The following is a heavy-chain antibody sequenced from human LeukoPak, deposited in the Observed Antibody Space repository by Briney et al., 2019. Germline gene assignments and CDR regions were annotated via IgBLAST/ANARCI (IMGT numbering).Heavy chain of an antibody. D-gene: IGHD6-13*01. CDR2: INPNSGGT. CDR3: ARDSSSWYSPFDY. V-gene: IGHV1-2*02. J-gene: IGHJ4*02. Sequence: ASVKVSCKASGYTFTVYYMHWVRQAPGQGLEWMGLINPNSGGTNYAQKFQGRVTMTRDTSINTAYMELSRLRSDDTAVYYCARDSSSWYSPFDYWGQGTLVTVSS. CDR1: GYTFTVYY.